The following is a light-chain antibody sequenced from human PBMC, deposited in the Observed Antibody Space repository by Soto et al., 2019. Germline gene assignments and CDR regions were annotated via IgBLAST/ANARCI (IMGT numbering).Light chain of an antibody. CDR3: QQSYSTLWT. CDR1: QSISSY. Sequence: DIQMTQTPSSRSASVGDRVTITCRASQSISSYLNWYQQKPGKAPKLLIYAASSLQSGVPSRFSGSGSGTDFTLTISSLQPGDFATYYCQQSYSTLWTFGQGTKVEIK. J-gene: IGKJ1*01. V-gene: IGKV1-39*01. CDR2: AAS.